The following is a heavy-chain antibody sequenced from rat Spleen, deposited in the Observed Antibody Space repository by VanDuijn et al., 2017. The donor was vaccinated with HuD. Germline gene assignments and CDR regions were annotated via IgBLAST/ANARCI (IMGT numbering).Heavy chain of an antibody. J-gene: IGHJ2*01. CDR1: GFTFSDYY. V-gene: IGHV5-22*01. CDR3: TTTYSAFDY. Sequence: EVQLVESGGGLVQPGRSLKLSCAASGFTFSDYYMAWVRQAPKKGLEWVASINYEGSSTYYGDSVKGRFTISRDNAKSTLYLQMDSLRSEDTATYYCTTTYSAFDYWGQGVMVTVSS. CDR2: INYEGSST. D-gene: IGHD1-1*01.